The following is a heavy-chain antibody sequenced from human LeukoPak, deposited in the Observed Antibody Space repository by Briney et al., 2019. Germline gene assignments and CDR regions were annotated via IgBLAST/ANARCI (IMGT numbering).Heavy chain of an antibody. J-gene: IGHJ5*02. Sequence: PGGSLRLSCAASGFTFSDYYMSWIRQAPGKGLEWVSYISSSGSTIYYADSVKGRFTISRDNAKNPLYLQMNSLRAEDTAVYYCARDMFTAMVTWGGFDPWGQGTLVTVSS. CDR1: GFTFSDYY. D-gene: IGHD5-18*01. CDR2: ISSSGSTI. V-gene: IGHV3-11*01. CDR3: ARDMFTAMVTWGGFDP.